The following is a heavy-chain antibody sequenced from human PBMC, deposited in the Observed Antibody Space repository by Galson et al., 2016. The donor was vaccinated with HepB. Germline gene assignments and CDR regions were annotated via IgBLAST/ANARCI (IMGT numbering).Heavy chain of an antibody. Sequence: SLRLSCAASGFTVSSNYMSWVRQAPGKGLEWVSVIYSGGSTHYADSVKGRFTISRDNSKNTLYLQMNSLTADDTAAYYCARTRSDWYYFDYWGQGTLVTVSS. CDR3: ARTRSDWYYFDY. J-gene: IGHJ4*02. CDR1: GFTVSSNY. CDR2: IYSGGST. D-gene: IGHD3-9*01. V-gene: IGHV3-66*01.